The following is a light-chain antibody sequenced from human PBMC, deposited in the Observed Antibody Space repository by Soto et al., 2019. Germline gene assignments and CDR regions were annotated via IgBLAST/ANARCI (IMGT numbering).Light chain of an antibody. V-gene: IGKV1-39*01. Sequence: DIQMSQSPSSXXSXLXXXXTITCRASQNINNFLNWYQQKPGKAPKLLIYTASSLQSGVPSRFSGSGSGTDFTLTISSLQPEDFATYYCQQSSTSPRTFGQGTRLE. CDR3: QQSSTSPRT. CDR2: TAS. CDR1: QNINNF. J-gene: IGKJ5*01.